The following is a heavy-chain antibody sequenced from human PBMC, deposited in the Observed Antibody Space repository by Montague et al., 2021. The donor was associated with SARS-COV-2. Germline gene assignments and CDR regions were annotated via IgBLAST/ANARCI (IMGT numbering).Heavy chain of an antibody. Sequence: SLRLSCVASVFTFSDYYMSWIRQAPGMGLEWVSYISSSCSTIYYSDSVKGRFTISRDNARNSLYLQMNSLRGEDTAVYYCARVGWFGEDGSDIWGQGTMVTVSS. D-gene: IGHD3-10*01. CDR2: ISSSCSTI. V-gene: IGHV3-11*01. CDR3: ARVGWFGEDGSDI. J-gene: IGHJ3*02. CDR1: VFTFSDYY.